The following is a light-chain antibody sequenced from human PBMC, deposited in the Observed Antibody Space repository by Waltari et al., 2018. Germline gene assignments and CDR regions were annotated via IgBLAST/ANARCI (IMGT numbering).Light chain of an antibody. CDR3: LQWGASQWT. J-gene: IGKJ1*01. Sequence: EIVLTQSPGTLTLPPGETATLSCRASQSVKSEYLTWYQQKPGQAPRLLVYGASSRATGIPDRFSGSGSGTDFTLTIRRLEPEDFAVFYCLQWGASQWTFGQGTRVEVK. CDR2: GAS. CDR1: QSVKSEY. V-gene: IGKV3-20*01.